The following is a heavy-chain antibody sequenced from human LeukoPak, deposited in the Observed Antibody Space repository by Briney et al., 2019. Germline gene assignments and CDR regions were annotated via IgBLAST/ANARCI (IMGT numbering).Heavy chain of an antibody. J-gene: IGHJ4*02. V-gene: IGHV3-7*03. D-gene: IGHD6-13*01. CDR3: AKDPTFSSRGDY. CDR2: IKQDGSQK. Sequence: GGSLRLSCTASRFTFSSYWMNWVRQAPGKGLEWVANIKQDGSQKYYVDSVKGRFTISRDNAKNSLYLQMNSLRAEDTAVYYCAKDPTFSSRGDYWGQGTLVTVSS. CDR1: RFTFSSYW.